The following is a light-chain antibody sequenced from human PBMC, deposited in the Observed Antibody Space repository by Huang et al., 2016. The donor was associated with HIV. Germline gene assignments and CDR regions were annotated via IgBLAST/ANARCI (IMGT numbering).Light chain of an antibody. CDR1: QSVSSY. V-gene: IGKV3-11*01. CDR3: QQRSNWPPFT. Sequence: EIVLTQSPATLSLSPGERATLSCRARQSVSSYLAWYQQKPGQAPRRLIYDASNRATGIPARFSGSGSGTDFTLTISSLEPEDFAVYYCQQRSNWPPFTFGPGTKVDIK. CDR2: DAS. J-gene: IGKJ3*01.